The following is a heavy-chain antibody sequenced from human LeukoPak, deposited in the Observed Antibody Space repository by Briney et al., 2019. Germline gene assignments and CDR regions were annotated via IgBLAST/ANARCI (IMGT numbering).Heavy chain of an antibody. CDR2: IIPIFGTA. Sequence: ASVKVSCKASGYTFTSYGISWVRQAPGQGLEWMGGIIPIFGTANYAQKFQGRVTITADKSTSTAYMELSSLRSEDTAVYYCARDLPGYSSSWYWFDPWGQGTLVTVSS. V-gene: IGHV1-69*06. J-gene: IGHJ5*02. CDR1: GYTFTSYG. CDR3: ARDLPGYSSSWYWFDP. D-gene: IGHD6-13*01.